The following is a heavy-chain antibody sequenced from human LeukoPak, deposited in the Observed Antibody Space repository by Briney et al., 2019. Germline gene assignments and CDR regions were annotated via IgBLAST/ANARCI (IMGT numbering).Heavy chain of an antibody. D-gene: IGHD3-22*01. CDR3: ARGGGYYDSSGYYFR. J-gene: IGHJ4*02. CDR1: GFTFSGYP. Sequence: GGSLRLSCAASGFTFSGYPIHWVRQAPGKGLEWVAVISYDGSNKYYADSVKGRFTISRDNSKNTLYLQMNSLRAEDTAVYYCARGGGYYDSSGYYFRWGRGTLVTVSS. V-gene: IGHV3-30-3*01. CDR2: ISYDGSNK.